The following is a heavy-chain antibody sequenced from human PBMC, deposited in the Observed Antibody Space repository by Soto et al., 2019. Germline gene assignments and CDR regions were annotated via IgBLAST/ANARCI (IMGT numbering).Heavy chain of an antibody. CDR2: ISGSGGST. V-gene: IGHV3-23*01. Sequence: GGSLRLSCAASGFTFSSYAMSWVRQAPGKGLEWVSAISGSGGSTYYADSVKGRFTISRDNSKNTLYLQMNSLRAEDTAVYYCAKDLGGVLDSNYGYFDYWGQGTLVTVSS. D-gene: IGHD4-4*01. J-gene: IGHJ4*02. CDR1: GFTFSSYA. CDR3: AKDLGGVLDSNYGYFDY.